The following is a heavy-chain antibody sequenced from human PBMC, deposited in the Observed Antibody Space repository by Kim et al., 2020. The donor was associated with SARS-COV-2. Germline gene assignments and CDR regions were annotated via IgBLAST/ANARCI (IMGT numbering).Heavy chain of an antibody. D-gene: IGHD4-17*01. Sequence: SETLSLTCTVSGGSISSSSYYWGWIRQPPGKGLEWIGSIYYSGSTYYNPSLKSRVTISVDTSKNQFSLKLSSVTAADTAVYYCARRLSRPDYGDYVRWFDPWGQGTLVTVSS. CDR2: IYYSGST. J-gene: IGHJ5*02. CDR3: ARRLSRPDYGDYVRWFDP. V-gene: IGHV4-39*01. CDR1: GGSISSSSYY.